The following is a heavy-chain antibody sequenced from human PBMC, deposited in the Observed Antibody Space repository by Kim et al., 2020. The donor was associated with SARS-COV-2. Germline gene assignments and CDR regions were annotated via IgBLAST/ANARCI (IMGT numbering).Heavy chain of an antibody. V-gene: IGHV3-23*01. CDR3: AKDRFGPYSSSWSAFYY. D-gene: IGHD6-13*01. Sequence: GGSLRLSCAASGFTFSSYAMSWVRQAPGKGLEWVSAISGSGGSTYYADSVKGRFTISRDNSKNTLYLQMNSLRAEDTAVYYCAKDRFGPYSSSWSAFYYWGQGTLVTVSS. J-gene: IGHJ4*02. CDR2: ISGSGGST. CDR1: GFTFSSYA.